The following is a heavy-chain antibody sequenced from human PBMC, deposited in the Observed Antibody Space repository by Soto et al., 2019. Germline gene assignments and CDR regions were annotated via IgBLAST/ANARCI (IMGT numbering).Heavy chain of an antibody. CDR1: GFTFSSYA. CDR3: AKTPFNPDFWSGMTHFDY. CDR2: ISGSGGST. Sequence: GGSLRLSCAASGFTFSSYAMSWVRQAPGKGLEWVSAISGSGGSTYYADSVKGRFTISRDNSKNTLYLQMNSLRAEDTAVYYCAKTPFNPDFWSGMTHFDYWGQGTLVTVSS. V-gene: IGHV3-23*01. J-gene: IGHJ4*02. D-gene: IGHD3-3*01.